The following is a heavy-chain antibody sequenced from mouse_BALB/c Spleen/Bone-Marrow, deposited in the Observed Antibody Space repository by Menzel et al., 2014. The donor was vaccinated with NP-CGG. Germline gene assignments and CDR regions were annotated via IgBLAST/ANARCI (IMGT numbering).Heavy chain of an antibody. J-gene: IGHJ4*01. Sequence: QVQLQQPGVELVRPGVSVKISCKGSGYTFTDYAVHWVKQSHTKSLEWIGLISSYYGDATYNQKFKGKATMTVDKSSSTALLELARLTSEDSAIYYCASSVKVRNAMDYWGQGASVTVSS. CDR1: GYTFTDYA. CDR3: ASSVKVRNAMDY. D-gene: IGHD2-14*01. CDR2: ISSYYGDA. V-gene: IGHV1-67*01.